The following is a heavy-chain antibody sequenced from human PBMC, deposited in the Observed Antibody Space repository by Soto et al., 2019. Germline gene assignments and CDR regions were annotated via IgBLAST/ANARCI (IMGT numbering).Heavy chain of an antibody. D-gene: IGHD4-17*01. CDR3: ARDNTVTRRYYYYGMDV. Sequence: SETLSLTCTVSGGSVISGDYYWICIRQPPGKGLEWIGYISDSGNTYYNPSLKSRVSVSVDTSKNQFSLNLSSVTAADTALYYCARDNTVTRRYYYYGMDVWGQGTTVTVSS. CDR1: GGSVISGDYY. J-gene: IGHJ6*02. V-gene: IGHV4-30-4*01. CDR2: ISDSGNT.